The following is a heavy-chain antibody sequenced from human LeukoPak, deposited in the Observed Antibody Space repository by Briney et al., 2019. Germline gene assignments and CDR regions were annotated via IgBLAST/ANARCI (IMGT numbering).Heavy chain of an antibody. Sequence: PSETLSLTCSVSNGSISSSRYFWGWIRQPPGKGLEWIGSIDYSGSTYYNPSLKSRVTISVDTSKNHFSLDLSSVTAADTAVYYCARDRSSSWYKDFDYWGQGTLVTVSS. CDR2: IDYSGST. CDR1: NGSISSSRYF. D-gene: IGHD6-13*01. J-gene: IGHJ4*02. CDR3: ARDRSSSWYKDFDY. V-gene: IGHV4-39*07.